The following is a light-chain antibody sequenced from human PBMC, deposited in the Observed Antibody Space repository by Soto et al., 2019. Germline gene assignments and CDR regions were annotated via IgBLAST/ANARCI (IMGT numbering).Light chain of an antibody. V-gene: IGKV3-11*01. Sequence: IGLTQSPATLSLSPGERATLSCRASLSLETFLAWYQQRPCQAPRLLIYDASNRATGVPARFSGTGSGTDFTLTSSSLEPEDFVFYSCQKRTNWGITFSRGTRLEMK. CDR1: LSLETF. CDR3: QKRTNWGIT. J-gene: IGKJ5*01. CDR2: DAS.